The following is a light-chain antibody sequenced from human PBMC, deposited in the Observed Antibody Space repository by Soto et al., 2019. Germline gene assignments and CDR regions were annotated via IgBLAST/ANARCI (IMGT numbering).Light chain of an antibody. Sequence: AIQLTQSPSSLSASIGDRVTITCRARQGIGSALAWYQQAPGKPPKLLIFDASTLENGVPSRFSGCGSGTDFTLTISSLQPEDFATYYCLLFNTYPQAFGGGTKV. CDR2: DAS. CDR3: LLFNTYPQA. J-gene: IGKJ4*01. CDR1: QGIGSA. V-gene: IGKV1-13*02.